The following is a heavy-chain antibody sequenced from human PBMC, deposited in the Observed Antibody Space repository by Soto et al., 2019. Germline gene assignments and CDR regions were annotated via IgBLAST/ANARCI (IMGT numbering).Heavy chain of an antibody. CDR1: GTSISSHY. D-gene: IGHD3-10*01. J-gene: IGHJ6*02. Sequence: QVQLQESGPGLVKPSETLSLTCSVSGTSISSHYWSWVRQSPGKGLEWIGYVFHSGNTKYSPSLPSRVTMSIDTAKNQFSLRLNSLTPADTAIYSCARDGPSGGMDVWGQGTTVTVSS. V-gene: IGHV4-59*11. CDR3: ARDGPSGGMDV. CDR2: VFHSGNT.